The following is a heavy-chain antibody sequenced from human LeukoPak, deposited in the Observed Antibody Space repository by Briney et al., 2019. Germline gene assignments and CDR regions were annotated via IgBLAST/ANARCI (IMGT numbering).Heavy chain of an antibody. CDR1: EFTFSSHP. J-gene: IGHJ4*02. V-gene: IGHV3-23*01. Sequence: GGSLRLSCAASEFTFSSHPMGWVRRAPGKGLEWVSSICSSSGCTYYADSVRGRFAISRDDSKNTLYLQMNSLRAEDTAVYYCACISLPPSDNFACWGQGTLVTVSS. CDR3: ACISLPPSDNFAC. D-gene: IGHD2-15*01. CDR2: ICSSSGCT.